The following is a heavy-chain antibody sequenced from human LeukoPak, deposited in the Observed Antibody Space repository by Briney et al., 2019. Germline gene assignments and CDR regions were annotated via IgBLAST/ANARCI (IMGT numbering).Heavy chain of an antibody. Sequence: SETLSLTCTVSGGSISSYYWSWIRQPAGKGLEWIGRIYTSGSTNYNPSLKSRVTMSVDTSKNQFSLKLSSVTATDTAVYYCARDRGQQWSDWFDPWGQGTLVTVSS. J-gene: IGHJ5*02. V-gene: IGHV4-4*07. D-gene: IGHD6-19*01. CDR1: GGSISSYY. CDR2: IYTSGST. CDR3: ARDRGQQWSDWFDP.